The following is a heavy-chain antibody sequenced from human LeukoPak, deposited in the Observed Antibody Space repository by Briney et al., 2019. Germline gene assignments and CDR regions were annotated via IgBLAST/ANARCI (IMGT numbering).Heavy chain of an antibody. CDR1: GGSISSSSYY. Sequence: KTSETLSLTCTVSGGSISSSSYYWGWIRQPPGKGLEWIGYIYYSGSTNYNPSLKSRVTISVDTSKNQFSLKLSSVTAADTAVYYCARDQDSSGWYAFDIWGQGTMVTVSS. CDR2: IYYSGST. J-gene: IGHJ3*02. V-gene: IGHV4-61*01. D-gene: IGHD6-19*01. CDR3: ARDQDSSGWYAFDI.